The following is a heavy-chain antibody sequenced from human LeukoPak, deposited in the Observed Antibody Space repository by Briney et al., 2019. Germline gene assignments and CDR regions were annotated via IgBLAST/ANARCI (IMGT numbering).Heavy chain of an antibody. J-gene: IGHJ6*02. V-gene: IGHV4-34*01. CDR1: GGSFSGYY. CDR3: ARGPGEFYYYYYYGMDV. Sequence: PSETLSLTCAVYGGSFSGYYWSWIRQPPGKGLEWIGEINHSGSTNYNPSLKSRVTISVDTSKNQFSLKLSSVTAADTAVYYCARGPGEFYYYYYYGMDVWGQGTTVTVS. D-gene: IGHD1-1*01. CDR2: INHSGST.